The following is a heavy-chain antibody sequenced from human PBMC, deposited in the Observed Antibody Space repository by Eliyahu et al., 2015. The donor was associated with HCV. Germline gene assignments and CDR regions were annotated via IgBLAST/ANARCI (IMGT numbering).Heavy chain of an antibody. D-gene: IGHD6-19*01. CDR3: ARRGSGWYEEDYFDY. V-gene: IGHV3-11*01. J-gene: IGHJ4*02. Sequence: WVSYISSSGSTIYYADSVKGRFTISRDNAKNSLYLQMNSLRAEDTAVYYCARRGSGWYEEDYFDYWGQGTLVTVSS. CDR2: ISSSGSTI.